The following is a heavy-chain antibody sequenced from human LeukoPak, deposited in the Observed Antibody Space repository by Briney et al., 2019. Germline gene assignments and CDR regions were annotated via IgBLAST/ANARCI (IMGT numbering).Heavy chain of an antibody. CDR1: GFSVSSNY. V-gene: IGHV3-53*01. D-gene: IGHD3-22*01. CDR2: IYTGGST. CDR3: ARDLGRYDSNQGPLDAFDI. J-gene: IGHJ3*02. Sequence: GWSLRLSCAASGFSVSSNYMSWVRQAPGRGLEWVSVIYTGGSTYYADSVKGRFTISRDNSKNTLYLQMNSLRAEDTAVYYCARDLGRYDSNQGPLDAFDIWGQGTMVTVSS.